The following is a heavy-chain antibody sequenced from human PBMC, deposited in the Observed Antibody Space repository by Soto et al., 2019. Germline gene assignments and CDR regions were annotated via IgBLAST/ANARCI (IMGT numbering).Heavy chain of an antibody. CDR1: GFTFSSYT. CDR3: ARLAPGYSSGWDDAFDI. CDR2: IKQVGSEK. D-gene: IGHD6-19*01. V-gene: IGHV3-7*01. J-gene: IGHJ3*02. Sequence: GGSLSFSCAAAGFTFSSYTMSWVRKAPGKGLEWVATIKQVGSEKYYVDSVEGRFTISRDNAKNSLYLQMNSLRAEDTAVYYCARLAPGYSSGWDDAFDIWGQGTMVTVSS.